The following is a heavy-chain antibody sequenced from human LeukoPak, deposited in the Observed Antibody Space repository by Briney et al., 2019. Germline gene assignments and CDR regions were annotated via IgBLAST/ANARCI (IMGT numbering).Heavy chain of an antibody. D-gene: IGHD2-21*02. Sequence: PGGSLRLSCAASGFTFSSFWMHWVRQAPGKGLLWLSRVNGDGNITTYADSVKGRFTISRDTAKNTLYLQMNSLRVEDTAVYYCARFVVVTAGDYWGQGTLVTVSS. CDR2: VNGDGNIT. V-gene: IGHV3-74*01. CDR1: GFTFSSFW. CDR3: ARFVVVTAGDY. J-gene: IGHJ4*01.